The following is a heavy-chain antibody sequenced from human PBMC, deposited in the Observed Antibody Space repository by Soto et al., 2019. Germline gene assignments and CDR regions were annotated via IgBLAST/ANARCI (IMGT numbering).Heavy chain of an antibody. J-gene: IGHJ4*02. CDR2: IIPIFGTA. V-gene: IGHV1-69*06. Sequence: SVKVSCKASGGTFSSYAISWVRQAPAQGLEWMGGIIPIFGTANYAQKFQGRVTITADKSTSTAYMELSTLRSEDTAVYYCARDRSVVGTYYFDYWGQGTLVTVSS. D-gene: IGHD2-15*01. CDR3: ARDRSVVGTYYFDY. CDR1: GGTFSSYA.